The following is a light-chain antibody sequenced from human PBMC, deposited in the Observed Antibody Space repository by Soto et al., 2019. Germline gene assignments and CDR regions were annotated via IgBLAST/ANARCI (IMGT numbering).Light chain of an antibody. Sequence: ETVLTQSPATLSLSPGEGATLSCRASHSVSSYLAWYQQKPGQTPRLLIYDASTRATGIPARFSGSGSGTDFTLNISSLEPEDFAVYYCQQYNNWPWYTFGQGTKLEIK. CDR2: DAS. CDR1: HSVSSY. V-gene: IGKV3-11*01. CDR3: QQYNNWPWYT. J-gene: IGKJ2*01.